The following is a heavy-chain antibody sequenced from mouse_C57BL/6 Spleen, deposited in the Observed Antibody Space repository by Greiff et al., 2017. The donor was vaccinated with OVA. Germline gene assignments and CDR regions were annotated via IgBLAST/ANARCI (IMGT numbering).Heavy chain of an antibody. J-gene: IGHJ2*01. V-gene: IGHV14-2*01. CDR2: IDPEGGET. CDR3: ARGGGTFDY. CDR1: GFNITDYY. D-gene: IGHD4-1*01. Sequence: VQLQQSGAELVKPGASVKLSCTASGFNITDYYMHWVKQRTEQGLEWIGRIDPEGGETKYAAKFQGKATITADTSSNTAYLQLSSLTSEDTAVYYCARGGGTFDYWGQGTTLTVSS.